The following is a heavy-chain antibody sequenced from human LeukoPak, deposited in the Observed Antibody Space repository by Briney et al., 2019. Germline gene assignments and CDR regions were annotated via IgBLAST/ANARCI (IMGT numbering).Heavy chain of an antibody. V-gene: IGHV4-4*07. CDR2: IYTSGST. D-gene: IGHD3-10*01. CDR1: GGSISSYY. CDR3: VRTPYYYDSVLFDY. Sequence: PSETLSLTCTVSGGSISSYYWSWIRQPAGKGLEWIGRIYTSGSTNYNPSLKSRVTMSVDTSKNQFSLKLSSVTAADTAVYYCVRTPYYYDSVLFDYWGQGTLVTVSS. J-gene: IGHJ4*02.